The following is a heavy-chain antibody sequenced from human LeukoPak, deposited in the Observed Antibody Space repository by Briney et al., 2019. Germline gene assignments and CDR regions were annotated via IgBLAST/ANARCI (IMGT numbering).Heavy chain of an antibody. CDR3: VRDKPQSSGGVFDI. CDR2: INPDSGAT. D-gene: IGHD2-15*01. V-gene: IGHV1-2*03. Sequence: LGASVKVSCKASGYTFTGHYMHWVRQAPGQGLEWMGWINPDSGATNYAQKFQGRVTVTRDTSINTAYMELSRLKSDDTAVYYCVRDKPQSSGGVFDIWGQGTMVTVSS. CDR1: GYTFTGHY. J-gene: IGHJ3*02.